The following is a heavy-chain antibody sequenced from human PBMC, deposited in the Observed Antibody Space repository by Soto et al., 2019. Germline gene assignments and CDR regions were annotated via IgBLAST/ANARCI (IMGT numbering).Heavy chain of an antibody. J-gene: IGHJ6*02. V-gene: IGHV1-18*01. CDR3: AREGRLLYSSRWYGGRGDYYYGMDV. Sequence: ASVEVSCKASGYPLTGSGISWVRQSPEQRLEWMGWISAYNGNTNYGQKLQGRVTMTTDTSTRTAYMELRSRRSDDTAVYYGAREGRLLYSSRWYGGRGDYYYGMDVWGQGTTVTVSS. CDR1: GYPLTGSG. CDR2: ISAYNGNT. D-gene: IGHD6-13*01.